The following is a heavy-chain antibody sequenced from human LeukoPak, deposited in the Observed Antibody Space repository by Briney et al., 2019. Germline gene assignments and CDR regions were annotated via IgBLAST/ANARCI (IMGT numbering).Heavy chain of an antibody. CDR2: IYTSGST. D-gene: IGHD3-16*01. CDR1: GGSFSGYY. V-gene: IGHV4-59*10. J-gene: IGHJ5*02. CDR3: ARDGGWFDP. Sequence: SETLSLTCAVYGGSFSGYYWSWIRQPPGKGLEWIGRIYTSGSTNYNPSLKSRVTISVDTSKNQFSLKLSSVTAADTAVYYCARDGGWFDPWGQGTLVTVSS.